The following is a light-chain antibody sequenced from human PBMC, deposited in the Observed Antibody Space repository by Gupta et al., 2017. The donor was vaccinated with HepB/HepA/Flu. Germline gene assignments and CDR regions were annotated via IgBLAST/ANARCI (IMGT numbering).Light chain of an antibody. Sequence: DIQMTQSPSSLSASVGDRVTITCRASQTISDYLHWYQFKPGKAPKLLIYSASNLQSGVPSRFSGSGSGTDFTLTISSLQSEDFAIYFCQQSFSTPPTFGQGTKVEV. CDR3: QQSFSTPPT. V-gene: IGKV1-39*01. J-gene: IGKJ1*01. CDR2: SAS. CDR1: QTISDY.